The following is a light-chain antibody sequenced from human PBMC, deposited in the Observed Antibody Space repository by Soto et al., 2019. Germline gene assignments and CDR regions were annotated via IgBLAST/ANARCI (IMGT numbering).Light chain of an antibody. CDR1: QSLVHSDGIAY. CDR3: MQGTHWPIT. Sequence: DVMTQSPLSLPVTLGQPASMSCRSNQSLVHSDGIAYFSWFQQRPGRSPRRLIYKVSNRDSGVPARFSGSGSGTDFALKISRVEAEDVGVYYCMQGTHWPITFGQGTRLEIK. V-gene: IGKV2-30*02. J-gene: IGKJ5*01. CDR2: KVS.